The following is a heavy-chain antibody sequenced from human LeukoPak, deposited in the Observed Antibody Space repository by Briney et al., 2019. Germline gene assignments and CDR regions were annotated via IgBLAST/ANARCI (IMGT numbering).Heavy chain of an antibody. D-gene: IGHD3-3*01. J-gene: IGHJ6*02. CDR1: GGSISSYY. CDR3: ARGGSLEWLGYYYYGMDV. Sequence: PSETLSLTCTVSGGSISSYYWSWIRQPAGKGLEWIGRIYTSGSTNYNPSLKSRVTMSVDTSKNQFSLKLSSVTAADTAVYYCARGGSLEWLGYYYYGMDVWGQGTTVTVSS. V-gene: IGHV4-4*07. CDR2: IYTSGST.